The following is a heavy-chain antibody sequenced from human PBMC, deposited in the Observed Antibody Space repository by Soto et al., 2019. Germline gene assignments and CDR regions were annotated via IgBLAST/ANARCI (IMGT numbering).Heavy chain of an antibody. CDR1: CAFISQFAYY. D-gene: IGHD1-26*01. J-gene: IGHJ5*02. CDR3: CLRELHHAPPYTLCP. V-gene: IGHV4-39*01. CDR2: VYYNEST. Sequence: SETLSLTCSVSCAFISQFAYYGGWIRQPPGKGLELIGTVYYNESTYYNPSLRSRVAISVDTAKNQFSLNLRSVTAPDTAVYFCCLRELHHAPPYTLCPW.